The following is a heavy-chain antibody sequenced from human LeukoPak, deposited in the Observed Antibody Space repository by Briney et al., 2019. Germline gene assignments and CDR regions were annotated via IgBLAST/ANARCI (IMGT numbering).Heavy chain of an antibody. V-gene: IGHV1-46*01. CDR3: ARDIGDDPPDY. D-gene: IGHD2-21*01. Sequence: ASVKVSCKASGYTFTSYYMHWVRQAPGQGLEWMGIINPSGGSTSYAQKFQGGVTMTRDTSTSTVYMELSSLRSEDTAVYYCARDIGDDPPDYWGQGTLVTVSS. J-gene: IGHJ4*02. CDR1: GYTFTSYY. CDR2: INPSGGST.